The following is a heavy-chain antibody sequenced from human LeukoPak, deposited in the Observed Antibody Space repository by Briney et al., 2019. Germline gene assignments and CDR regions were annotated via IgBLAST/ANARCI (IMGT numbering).Heavy chain of an antibody. D-gene: IGHD3-3*01. CDR1: GYTFTSYD. Sequence: ASVKVSCKASGYTFTSYDINWVRQATGQGLEWMGWMNPNSGNTGYAQKFQGRVTMTRNTSISTAYMELSSLRSEDTAVYYCARGDSLLRFLEWLIQIPYFDYWGQGTLVTVSS. V-gene: IGHV1-8*01. CDR2: MNPNSGNT. CDR3: ARGDSLLRFLEWLIQIPYFDY. J-gene: IGHJ4*02.